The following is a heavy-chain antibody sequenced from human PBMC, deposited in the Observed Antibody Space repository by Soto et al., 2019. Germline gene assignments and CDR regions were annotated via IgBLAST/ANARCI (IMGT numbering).Heavy chain of an antibody. D-gene: IGHD2-21*01. CDR2: ISWDSGSI. CDR1: GFRFDEYA. Sequence: QLVESGGGLVQPGRSLRLSCVASGFRFDEYAIHWVRQAPGKGLEWVSGISWDSGSINYAGSVRGRFTVSRDNAKNSLYLHMTSLRSEDMAFYYCVKIVTRHSLVPVFDQWGQGALVSVSS. V-gene: IGHV3-9*03. CDR3: VKIVTRHSLVPVFDQ. J-gene: IGHJ4*02.